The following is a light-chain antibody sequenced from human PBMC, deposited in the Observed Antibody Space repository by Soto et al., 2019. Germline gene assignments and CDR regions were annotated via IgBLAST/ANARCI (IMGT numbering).Light chain of an antibody. V-gene: IGKV3-15*01. CDR3: QQYYSTPWT. Sequence: EIVMTQSPATLSVSPGERATLSCRASQSVSGNLAWYQQKPGQAPRLLIYAASTRATGTPARFSGSGSGTDFTLTISSLQAEDVAVYYCQQYYSTPWTFGQGTKVDI. J-gene: IGKJ1*01. CDR1: QSVSGN. CDR2: AAS.